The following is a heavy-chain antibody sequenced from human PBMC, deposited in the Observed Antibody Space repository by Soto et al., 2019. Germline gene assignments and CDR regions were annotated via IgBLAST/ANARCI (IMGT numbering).Heavy chain of an antibody. Sequence: QVQLQEAGPGLVRPSQTLSLTCTVAGGSMSENDYYWSWLRQSPGQGLQWIGYIYDTWTTSYSPSLKGRVTMLADTARNPFSPKLTSVTAADTALYFCARGIVRGGFDIWGQGTLVTVSS. CDR1: GGSMSENDYY. J-gene: IGHJ3*02. D-gene: IGHD3-10*02. CDR2: IYDTWTT. V-gene: IGHV4-30-4*01. CDR3: ARGIVRGGFDI.